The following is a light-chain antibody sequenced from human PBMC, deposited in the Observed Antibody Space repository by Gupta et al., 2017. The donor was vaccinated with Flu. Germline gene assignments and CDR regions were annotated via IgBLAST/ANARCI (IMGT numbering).Light chain of an antibody. Sequence: TQPPSVSVAPGQTARITCENNNIGSNSVHWYQQKPGQAPVVVVYDNNDRPSGIPERFSGSNSGNTATLTISRVEAGDEADYYCQVGDSSSDSYVFGTGTKVIVL. CDR2: DNN. J-gene: IGLJ1*01. CDR3: QVGDSSSDSYV. CDR1: NIGSNS. V-gene: IGLV3-21*02.